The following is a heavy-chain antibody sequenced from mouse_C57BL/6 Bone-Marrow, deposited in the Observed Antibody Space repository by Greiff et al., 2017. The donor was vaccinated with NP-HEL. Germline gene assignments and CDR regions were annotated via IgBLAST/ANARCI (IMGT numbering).Heavy chain of an antibody. CDR2: INPYNGGT. CDR1: GYTFTDSY. Sequence: EVQLQQSGPVLVKPGASVKMSCKASGYTFTDSYMNWVKQSHGKSLEWIGVINPYNGGTSYNQKFKGKATLTVDTSSSTAYMELNSLTAEDSAVYYCARYYGSLDYWGQGTTLTVSS. D-gene: IGHD1-1*01. J-gene: IGHJ2*01. V-gene: IGHV1-19*01. CDR3: ARYYGSLDY.